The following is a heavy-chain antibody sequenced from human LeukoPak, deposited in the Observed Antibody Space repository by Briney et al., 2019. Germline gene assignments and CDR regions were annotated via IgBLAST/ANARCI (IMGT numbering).Heavy chain of an antibody. D-gene: IGHD5-18*01. CDR3: ARYSCGSHFDY. CDR1: GGSISSGGYS. Sequence: PSETLSLTCAVSGGSISSGGYSWSWIRQPPGKGLEWIGYIYHSGSTYYNPSLKSRVTISVDRSKNQFSLKLSSVTAADTAVYYCARYSCGSHFDYWGQGTLVTVSS. CDR2: IYHSGST. J-gene: IGHJ4*02. V-gene: IGHV4-30-2*01.